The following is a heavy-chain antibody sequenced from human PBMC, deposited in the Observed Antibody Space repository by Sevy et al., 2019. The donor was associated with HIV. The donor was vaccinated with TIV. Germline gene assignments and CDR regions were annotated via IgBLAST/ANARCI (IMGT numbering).Heavy chain of an antibody. CDR3: VKDRSSGITLARGAYRARGDHLDF. V-gene: IGHV3-30*18. CDR1: GFNFRTSG. J-gene: IGHJ4*02. CDR2: ISYDGAHD. D-gene: IGHD3-10*01. Sequence: GGSLKLSCSASGFNFRTSGMHWVRQAPGKGPEWVALISYDGAHDDIADAVKGRFAISRDNSKNTLYLQMNSLRLEDTATYYCVKDRSSGITLARGAYRARGDHLDFWGQGTLVTVSS.